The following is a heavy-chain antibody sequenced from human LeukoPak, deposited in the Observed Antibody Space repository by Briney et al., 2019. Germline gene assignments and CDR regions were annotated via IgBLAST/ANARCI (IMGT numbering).Heavy chain of an antibody. J-gene: IGHJ4*02. CDR1: GYTFTSYA. Sequence: GASVKVSCKASGYTFTSYAMNWVRQAPGQGLEWMGWINTNTGNPTYAQGFTGRFVFSLDTSVSTAYLQISSLKAEDTAVYYCARDIQTNRIAAAALGLIDYWGQGTLVTVSS. CDR2: INTNTGNP. D-gene: IGHD6-13*01. CDR3: ARDIQTNRIAAAALGLIDY. V-gene: IGHV7-4-1*02.